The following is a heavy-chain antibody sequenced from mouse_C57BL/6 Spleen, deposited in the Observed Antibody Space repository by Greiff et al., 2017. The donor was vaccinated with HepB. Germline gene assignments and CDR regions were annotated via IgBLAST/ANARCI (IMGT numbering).Heavy chain of an antibody. D-gene: IGHD2-2*01. CDR3: ARGGYDWFDY. CDR2: IYTGDGDT. J-gene: IGHJ2*01. CDR1: GYAFSSSW. V-gene: IGHV1-82*01. Sequence: VQLQQSGPELVKPGASVKISCKASGYAFSSSWMNWVKQRPGKGLEWIGRIYTGDGDTNYNGKFKGKATLTADKSSSTAYMQLSSLTSEDSAVYFCARGGYDWFDYWGQGTTLTVSS.